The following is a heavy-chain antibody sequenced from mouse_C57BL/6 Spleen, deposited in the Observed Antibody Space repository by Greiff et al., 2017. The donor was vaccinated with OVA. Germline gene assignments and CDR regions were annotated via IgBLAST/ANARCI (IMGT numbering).Heavy chain of an antibody. CDR1: GYTFTDYE. Sequence: VKLMESGAELVRPGASVTLSCKASGYTFTDYEMHWVKQTPVHGLEWIGAIDPETGGTAYNQKFKGKAILTADKSSSTAYMELRSLTSEDSAVYYCTRGAITTVGAEGYYYAMDYWGQGTSVTVSS. D-gene: IGHD1-1*01. V-gene: IGHV1-15*01. CDR2: IDPETGGT. J-gene: IGHJ4*01. CDR3: TRGAITTVGAEGYYYAMDY.